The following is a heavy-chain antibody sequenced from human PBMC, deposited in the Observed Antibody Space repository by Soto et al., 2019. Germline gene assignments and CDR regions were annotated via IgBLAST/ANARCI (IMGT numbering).Heavy chain of an antibody. D-gene: IGHD4-17*01. CDR2: IYWDDDK. Sequence: LTLGCSFWGFLLPSTHMGVAWIRRPQGQALEWLALIYWDDDKRYSPSLKNRLAISKDTSRNHVVLTITNVDPVDTATYFCAHGGDYDLFTFGHWGPGTMVTVSS. CDR1: GFLLPSTHMG. V-gene: IGHV2-5*02. CDR3: AHGGDYDLFTFGH. J-gene: IGHJ4*02.